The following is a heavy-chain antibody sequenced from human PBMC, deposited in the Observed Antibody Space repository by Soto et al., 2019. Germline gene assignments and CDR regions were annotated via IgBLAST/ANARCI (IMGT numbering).Heavy chain of an antibody. D-gene: IGHD4-17*01. V-gene: IGHV1-69*01. CDR1: VGTVSSYA. CDR2: IIPIFGTA. CDR3: ARDRPVRDSYCDS. Sequence: QVQLVHSGAEVKKPWSSVKVSCKASVGTVSSYAISWVRQAPGQGLEWMGGIIPIFGTANYAQKFQGRVTITADDSTSTAYMELSSLRSEDTAVYYCARDRPVRDSYCDSWGQGTLVTVSS. J-gene: IGHJ4*02.